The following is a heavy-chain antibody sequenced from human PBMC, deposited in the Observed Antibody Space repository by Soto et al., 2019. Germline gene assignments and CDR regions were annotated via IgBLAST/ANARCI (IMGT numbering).Heavy chain of an antibody. CDR3: ARAGYRSSWSQFGAWFDP. J-gene: IGHJ5*02. Sequence: SETLSLTCTVSGGSISSGGYYWSWIRQHPGKGLEWIGYIYYSGSTYYNPSLKSRVTISVDTSKNQSSPKLSSVTAADTAVYYCARAGYRSSWSQFGAWFDPWGQGTLVTVSS. D-gene: IGHD6-13*01. V-gene: IGHV4-31*03. CDR1: GGSISSGGYY. CDR2: IYYSGST.